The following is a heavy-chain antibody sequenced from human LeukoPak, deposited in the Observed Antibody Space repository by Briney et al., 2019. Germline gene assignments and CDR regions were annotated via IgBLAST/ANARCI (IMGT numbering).Heavy chain of an antibody. D-gene: IGHD1-26*01. V-gene: IGHV3-21*01. CDR2: IGGSSTSL. CDR3: ARESGGDLGEAFDI. CDR1: GFTFSTYA. J-gene: IGHJ3*02. Sequence: PGGSLRLSCAASGFTFSTYAMNWVRQAPGEGLEWVSSIGGSSTSLYYADSLKGRFTISRDNAKNSLYLQLNSLRAEDTAVYYCARESGGDLGEAFDIWGQGTMVTVSS.